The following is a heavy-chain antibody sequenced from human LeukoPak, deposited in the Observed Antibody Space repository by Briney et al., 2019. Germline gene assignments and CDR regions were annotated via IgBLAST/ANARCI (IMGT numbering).Heavy chain of an antibody. J-gene: IGHJ4*02. Sequence: PGGSLRLSCAASRFTFSDYYMSWIRQAPGKGLEWVSYISGSGTTTYYADSVEGRFTISRDNAKNSVYLQMNSLRAEDTAVYYCARGSSTFSGYFDYWGQGTLVTVSS. CDR1: RFTFSDYY. CDR3: ARGSSTFSGYFDY. CDR2: ISGSGTTT. V-gene: IGHV3-11*04.